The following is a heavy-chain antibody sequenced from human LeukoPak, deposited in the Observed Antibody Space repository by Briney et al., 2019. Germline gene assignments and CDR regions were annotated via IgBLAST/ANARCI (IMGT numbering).Heavy chain of an antibody. CDR1: GFRFSNYW. Sequence: GGSLRLSCAASGFRFSNYWMSWVRQAPGKGLEWVANIKQDGSEKDYVDSMKGRFTISRDNAKNSVYLQVNSLRAEDTAVYYCARIGYSSSSFDYWGQEPWSPSPQ. D-gene: IGHD6-13*01. CDR3: ARIGYSSSSFDY. J-gene: IGHJ4*01. CDR2: IKQDGSEK. V-gene: IGHV3-7*01.